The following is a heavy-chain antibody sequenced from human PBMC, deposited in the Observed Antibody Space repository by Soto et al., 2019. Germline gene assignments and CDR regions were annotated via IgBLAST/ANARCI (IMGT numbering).Heavy chain of an antibody. J-gene: IGHJ3*02. CDR1: GYTFTSYD. CDR3: ARLIEDPAAFDI. V-gene: IGHV1-8*01. Sequence: VKVSCKASGYTFTSYDIDWVRQATGQGLEWMGWMNPNSGNTGYAQKFQGRVTMTRNTSISTAYMELSSLRSEDTAVYYCARLIEDPAAFDIWGQGTMVTVSS. CDR2: MNPNSGNT.